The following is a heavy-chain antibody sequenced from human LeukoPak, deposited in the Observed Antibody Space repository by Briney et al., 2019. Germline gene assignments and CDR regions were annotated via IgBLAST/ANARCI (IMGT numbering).Heavy chain of an antibody. CDR1: GYSFTSYW. Sequence: GEPLRISCKGSGYSFTSYWISWVRQMPGKGLEWMGRIDPSDSYTNYSPSFQGHVAISADKSISTAYLQWSSLKASDTAMYYCARRLRSGWYSLPYYFDYWGQGTLVTVSS. J-gene: IGHJ4*02. CDR3: ARRLRSGWYSLPYYFDY. V-gene: IGHV5-10-1*01. D-gene: IGHD6-19*01. CDR2: IDPSDSYT.